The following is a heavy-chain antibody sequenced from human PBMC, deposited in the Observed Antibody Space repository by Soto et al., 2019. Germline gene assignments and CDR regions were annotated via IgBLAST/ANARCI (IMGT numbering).Heavy chain of an antibody. CDR1: GYNFTAFW. CDR2: IDPSDSYT. J-gene: IGHJ5*01. CDR3: ARVHQTWYDS. V-gene: IGHV5-10-1*01. Sequence: GESLKISCKASGYNFTAFWIHWVRQMPGKGLEWLGKIDPSDSYTNYSPSFEGHVTISTDNSITTAYLQWSSLRASDTALYFCARVHQTWYDSWAQGTMVTVS.